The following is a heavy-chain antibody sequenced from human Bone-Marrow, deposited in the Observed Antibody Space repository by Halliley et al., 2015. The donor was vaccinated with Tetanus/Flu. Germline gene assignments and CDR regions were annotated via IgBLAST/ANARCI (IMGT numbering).Heavy chain of an antibody. D-gene: IGHD6-19*01. Sequence: LEWIGYVFYSGSINYNPSFKSRVAISEDTSKNQFSLRLSSVTAADTAVYYCARANSGGLKASFDFWGQGTLVTVSS. J-gene: IGHJ4*02. CDR3: ARANSGGLKASFDF. V-gene: IGHV4-59*01. CDR2: VFYSGSI.